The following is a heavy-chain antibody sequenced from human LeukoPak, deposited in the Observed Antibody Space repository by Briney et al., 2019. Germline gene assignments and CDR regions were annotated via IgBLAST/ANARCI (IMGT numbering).Heavy chain of an antibody. D-gene: IGHD5-24*01. Sequence: PGGSLRLSCAASGFTFSNYALHWVRQAPGKGLEWVALISYDGSNKYYADSVKGRFTISRDNSNNTLYLQMNSLRPEDTALYYCARDTNILYGFPDYWGQGTLVTVSS. CDR3: ARDTNILYGFPDY. CDR1: GFTFSNYA. J-gene: IGHJ4*02. CDR2: ISYDGSNK. V-gene: IGHV3-30*04.